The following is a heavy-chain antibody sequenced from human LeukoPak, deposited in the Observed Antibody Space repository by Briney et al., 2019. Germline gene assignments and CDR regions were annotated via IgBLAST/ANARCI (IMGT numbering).Heavy chain of an antibody. D-gene: IGHD2-2*01. V-gene: IGHV1-2*02. CDR3: ARDRNLVGAFDI. J-gene: IGHJ3*02. CDR1: GYTFTGYY. Sequence: ASVKVSCKASGYTFTGYYMHWVRQAPGQGLEWMGWINPNSGGTNYAQKFQGRVTMTRDTSISTAYMELSRLRSDDTAVYYCARDRNLVGAFDIWGQGTMVTVSS. CDR2: INPNSGGT.